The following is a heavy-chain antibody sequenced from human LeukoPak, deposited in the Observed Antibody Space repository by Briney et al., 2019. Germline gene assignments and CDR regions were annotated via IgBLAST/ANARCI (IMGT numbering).Heavy chain of an antibody. J-gene: IGHJ4*02. CDR3: ARDLKGVAHFFEY. CDR2: ISSSGITR. D-gene: IGHD3-10*01. CDR1: GFTFSDYY. V-gene: IGHV3-11*04. Sequence: PGGSLRLSCAASGFTFSDYYMSWIRQAPGKGLEWASYISSSGITRYYADSVKGRFTMSRDNAKNSVHLQMNSLRAEDTAVYYCARDLKGVAHFFEYWGQGILVTVPS.